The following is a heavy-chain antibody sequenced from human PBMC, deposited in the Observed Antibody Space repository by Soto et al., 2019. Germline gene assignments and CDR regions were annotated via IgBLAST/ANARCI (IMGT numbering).Heavy chain of an antibody. Sequence: SVKVSCKASGYTFTGYYMHWVRQAPGQGLEWMGGIIPIFGTANYAQKFQGRVTITADESTSTAYMELSSLRSEDTAVYYCARKKYSSGWYDYWGQGTLVTVSS. CDR3: ARKKYSSGWYDY. J-gene: IGHJ4*02. CDR1: GYTFTGYY. V-gene: IGHV1-69*13. D-gene: IGHD6-19*01. CDR2: IIPIFGTA.